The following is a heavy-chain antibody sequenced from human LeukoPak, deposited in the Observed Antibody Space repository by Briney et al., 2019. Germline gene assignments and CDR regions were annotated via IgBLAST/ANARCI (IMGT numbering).Heavy chain of an antibody. CDR1: GFTFSWYW. D-gene: IGHD3-16*01. CDR2: IKPDGSEK. CDR3: AGGGGY. V-gene: IGHV3-7*05. Sequence: GGSLRLSCAASGFTFSWYWMSWVRQAPGKGLEWVANIKPDGSEKYYVDSVKGRFTISRDNAKNSLYVLMNSLGAEDTAVYYCAGGGGYWGQGTLVTVSS. J-gene: IGHJ4*02.